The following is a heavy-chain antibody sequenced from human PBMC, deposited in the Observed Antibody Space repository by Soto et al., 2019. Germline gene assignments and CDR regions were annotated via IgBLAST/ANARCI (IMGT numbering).Heavy chain of an antibody. CDR1: GGSISSYY. J-gene: IGHJ6*02. Sequence: SETLSLTCIVSGGSISSYYWSWIRQPPGKGLEWIGYIYYSGSTNYNPSLKSRVTISVDTSKNQFSLKLSSVTAADSAVYYCARYNPNIAAAGGYYYYGMDVWGQGTTVTVSS. V-gene: IGHV4-59*01. CDR2: IYYSGST. D-gene: IGHD6-13*01. CDR3: ARYNPNIAAAGGYYYYGMDV.